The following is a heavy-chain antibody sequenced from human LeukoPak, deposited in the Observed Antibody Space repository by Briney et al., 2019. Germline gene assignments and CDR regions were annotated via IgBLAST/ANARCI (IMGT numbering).Heavy chain of an antibody. J-gene: IGHJ4*02. Sequence: NPSETLSLTCTVSGDSITNHYWNWIRQPPGKGLEWIGSLFHTGNTDYNPSLKSRVTISIQTSKNQFSLKLSSVTAADTAVYYCARTQTYFDILTGHHKYFDYWGQGILVTVSS. CDR2: LFHTGNT. D-gene: IGHD3-9*01. V-gene: IGHV4-59*11. CDR3: ARTQTYFDILTGHHKYFDY. CDR1: GDSITNHY.